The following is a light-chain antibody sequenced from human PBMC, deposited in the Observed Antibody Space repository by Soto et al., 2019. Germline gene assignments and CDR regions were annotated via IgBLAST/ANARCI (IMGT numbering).Light chain of an antibody. Sequence: EIVLTQSPGTLSLSPGERATLSCRASERVTSNNLAWYQQRPGQAPRLLIYGASNRATGIPDRFSGSGSATDFTLTISRLEPEDFAVYYCQQYGRSPFTFGPGTKVDIK. J-gene: IGKJ3*01. CDR1: ERVTSNN. CDR3: QQYGRSPFT. V-gene: IGKV3-20*01. CDR2: GAS.